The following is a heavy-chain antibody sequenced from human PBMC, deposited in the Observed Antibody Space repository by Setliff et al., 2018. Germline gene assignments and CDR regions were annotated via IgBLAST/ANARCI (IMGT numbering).Heavy chain of an antibody. V-gene: IGHV4-39*01. CDR2: IYYSGST. CDR1: GGSISSSSYY. Sequence: KPSETLSLTCTVSGGSISSSSYYWGWIRQPPGKGLEWIGSIYYSGSTYYNPSLKSRVTISVDTSKNQFSLKLGSVTAADTAVYYCARPAGSGGGFYYYYSYMDVWDKGTTVTVSS. D-gene: IGHD3-16*01. CDR3: ARPAGSGGGFYYYYSYMDV. J-gene: IGHJ6*03.